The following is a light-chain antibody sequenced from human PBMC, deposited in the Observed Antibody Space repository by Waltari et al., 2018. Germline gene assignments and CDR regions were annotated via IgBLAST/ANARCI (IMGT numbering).Light chain of an antibody. CDR2: DVT. V-gene: IGLV2-11*01. CDR1: SSDVGSYNY. CDR3: CSFSGTYYV. J-gene: IGLJ1*01. Sequence: QSALTQPRPVSGTPGQSVTISCTGTSSDVGSYNYVSWYQQHPGKAPKLMIYDVTKRPSGVPDRFSGSKSGNTASLTISGLQAEDEADYHCCSFSGTYYVFGTGTEVTVL.